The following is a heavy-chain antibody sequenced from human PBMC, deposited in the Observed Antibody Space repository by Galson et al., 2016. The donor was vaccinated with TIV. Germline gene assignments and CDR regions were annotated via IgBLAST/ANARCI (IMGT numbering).Heavy chain of an antibody. D-gene: IGHD3-22*01. CDR3: AIYDSSGYYSAEFFQQ. CDR1: GGTLSRFT. V-gene: IGHV1-69*02. J-gene: IGHJ1*01. CDR2: IIPLLGIG. Sequence: SVMVSCKASGGTLSRFTVSWVRQAPGQGLEWMGRIIPLLGIGNHAQKFQNRVAITADRSTSAAYMELSSLKSEDTAVYYCAIYDSSGYYSAEFFQQWGQGTLLIVSS.